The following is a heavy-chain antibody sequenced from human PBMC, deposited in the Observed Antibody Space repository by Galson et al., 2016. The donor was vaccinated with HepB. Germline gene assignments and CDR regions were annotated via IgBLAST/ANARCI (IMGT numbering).Heavy chain of an antibody. CDR1: GGSISSYY. CDR3: ARKDSYGPGYFDY. V-gene: IGHV4-59*01. Sequence: ETLSLTCTVSGGSISSYYWSWIRQPPGKGLEWIGYIYYSGSTSYNPSLKSRVTISVDTSKNQFSLKLTSVTAADTAVYYCARKDSYGPGYFDYWGQGTLVTVSS. CDR2: IYYSGST. D-gene: IGHD5-18*01. J-gene: IGHJ4*02.